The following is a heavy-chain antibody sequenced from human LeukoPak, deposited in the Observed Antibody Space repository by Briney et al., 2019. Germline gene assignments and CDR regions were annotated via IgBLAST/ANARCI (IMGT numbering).Heavy chain of an antibody. D-gene: IGHD6-13*01. J-gene: IGHJ5*02. Sequence: SETLSLTCTVSGGSISSYYWSWIRQPAGKGLEWIGRIYTSGSTNYNPSLKSRVTMSVDTSKNQFSLKLSSVTAADTAVYYCARETIAAAVPGGGSINSFDPWGQGTLVTVSS. V-gene: IGHV4-4*07. CDR3: ARETIAAAVPGGGSINSFDP. CDR1: GGSISSYY. CDR2: IYTSGST.